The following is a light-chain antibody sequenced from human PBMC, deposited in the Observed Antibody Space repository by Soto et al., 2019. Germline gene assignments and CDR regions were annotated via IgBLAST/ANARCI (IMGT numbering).Light chain of an antibody. CDR3: FSFTTTRTHV. CDR1: ISDIGAYDY. CDR2: EVN. Sequence: SLLSPPSSLSGSPGQSICISCTGTISDIGAYDYVSWFQQHPGKAPKLMISEVNNRPSGVSNRFSGSKYGNTAYLTISGLQVEDEAEYFCFSFTTTRTHVFGTGTKVTV. J-gene: IGLJ1*01. V-gene: IGLV2-14*01.